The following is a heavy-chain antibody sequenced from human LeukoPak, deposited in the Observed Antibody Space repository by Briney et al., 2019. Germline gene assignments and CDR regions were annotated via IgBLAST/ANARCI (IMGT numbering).Heavy chain of an antibody. CDR2: VYDIGST. Sequence: SETLSLTCTVSGGSIGSHYWTWIRQTPGKGLEWIGYVYDIGSTKYNPSLKSRVTISVDTSKNQFSLKLSSVTAADTAVYYCARGRMDYGDYWFDPWGQGTLVTVSS. J-gene: IGHJ5*02. CDR1: GGSIGSHY. V-gene: IGHV4-59*11. CDR3: ARGRMDYGDYWFDP. D-gene: IGHD4-17*01.